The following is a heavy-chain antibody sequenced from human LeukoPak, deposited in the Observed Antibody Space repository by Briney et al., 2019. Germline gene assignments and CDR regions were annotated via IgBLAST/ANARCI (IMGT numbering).Heavy chain of an antibody. J-gene: IGHJ4*02. CDR1: EFTFSSYE. D-gene: IGHD3-9*01. CDR3: ATDQRYAFDY. V-gene: IGHV3-48*03. CDR2: IRTTAEGAKYA. Sequence: GGSLRLSCAASEFTFSSYEMNWVRQAPGKGLEWISNIRTTAEGAKYAYYADSVKGRVTISRDDGKNTLYLHMNSLRDDDTAVYYCATDQRYAFDYWGQGILVTVSS.